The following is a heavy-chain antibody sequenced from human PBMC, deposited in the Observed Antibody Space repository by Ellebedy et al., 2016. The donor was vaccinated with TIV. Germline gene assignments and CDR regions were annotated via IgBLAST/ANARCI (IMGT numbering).Heavy chain of an antibody. CDR2: ISGSGGST. J-gene: IGHJ3*02. D-gene: IGHD2-21*01. V-gene: IGHV3-23*01. Sequence: GGSLRLXXAASGFTFSSYAMSWVRQAPGKGLEWVSAISGSGGSTYYADSVKGRFTISRDNSKNTLYLQMNSLRAEDTAVYYCAKVPYEQGDIDIWGQGTMVTVSS. CDR3: AKVPYEQGDIDI. CDR1: GFTFSSYA.